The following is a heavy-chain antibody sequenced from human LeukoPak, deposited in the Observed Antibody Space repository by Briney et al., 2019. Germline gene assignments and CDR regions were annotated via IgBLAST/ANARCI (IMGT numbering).Heavy chain of an antibody. J-gene: IGHJ6*02. CDR1: GYTFTGYY. CDR2: INPNSGGT. D-gene: IGHD3-22*01. Sequence: ASVKVSCKASGYTFTGYYMHWVRQAPGQGLEWMGWINPNSGGTNYAQKFQGRVTMTRDTSISAAYMELSRLRSDDTAVYYCARELGGDSSGYYAQGMDVWGQGTTVTVSS. V-gene: IGHV1-2*02. CDR3: ARELGGDSSGYYAQGMDV.